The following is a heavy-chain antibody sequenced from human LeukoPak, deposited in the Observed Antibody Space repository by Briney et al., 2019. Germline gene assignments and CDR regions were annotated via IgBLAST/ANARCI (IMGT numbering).Heavy chain of an antibody. J-gene: IGHJ5*01. V-gene: IGHV6-1*01. CDR3: AREQLWSGPNRFDS. CDR2: TYYTSKWHN. Sequence: SQTLSLTCGISGDSVSSKSGGWNWIRQPPSRGLEWLGRTYYTSKWHNEYAVSMKSRITINSDTSKNQLSLHLDSVTPEDTAVYYCAREQLWSGPNRFDSWGQGTLVTVSS. CDR1: GDSVSSKSGG. D-gene: IGHD3-10*02.